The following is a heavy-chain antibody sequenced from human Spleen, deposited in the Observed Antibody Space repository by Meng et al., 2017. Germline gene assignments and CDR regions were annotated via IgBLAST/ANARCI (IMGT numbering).Heavy chain of an antibody. CDR1: GGSFSDYY. Sequence: QVQLQQWGAGLLKPSENLSLAGVVSGGSFSDYYWSWIRSPPGKGLEWIGEINHSGSTNYNPSLESRATISVDTSQNNLSLKLSSVTAADSAVYYCARGPTTMAHDFDYWGQGTLVTVSS. V-gene: IGHV4-34*01. CDR2: INHSGST. CDR3: ARGPTTMAHDFDY. D-gene: IGHD4-11*01. J-gene: IGHJ4*02.